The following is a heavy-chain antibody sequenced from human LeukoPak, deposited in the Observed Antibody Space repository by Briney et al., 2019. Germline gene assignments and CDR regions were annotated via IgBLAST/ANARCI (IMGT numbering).Heavy chain of an antibody. J-gene: IGHJ4*02. V-gene: IGHV1-8*01. CDR2: MNPNSGNT. CDR3: ATASPGEQQPVVVEPRFYFDY. Sequence: ASVKVSCKASGYTFTSYDINWVRQATGQGLEWMGWMNPNSGNTGYAQKFQGRVTMTRNTSISTAYMELSSLRSEDTAVYYCATASPGEQQPVVVEPRFYFDYWGQGTLVTVSS. D-gene: IGHD6-13*01. CDR1: GYTFTSYD.